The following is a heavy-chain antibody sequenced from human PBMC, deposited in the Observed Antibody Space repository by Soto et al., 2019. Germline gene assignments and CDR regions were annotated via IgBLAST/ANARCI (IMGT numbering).Heavy chain of an antibody. CDR1: SGSFSGYY. J-gene: IGHJ6*02. Sequence: SETLSLTCAVYSGSFSGYYWSWIRQPPGKGLEWIGEINHSGSTNYNPSLKSRVTISVDTSKNQFSLKLSSVTAADTAVYYCASLPGYVDSSSSAGYYYYGMDVWGQGTTVTVSS. CDR3: ASLPGYVDSSSSAGYYYYGMDV. CDR2: INHSGST. D-gene: IGHD6-6*01. V-gene: IGHV4-34*01.